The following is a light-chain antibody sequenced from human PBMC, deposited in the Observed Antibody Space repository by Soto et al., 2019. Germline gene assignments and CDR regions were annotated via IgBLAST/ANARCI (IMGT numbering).Light chain of an antibody. Sequence: DIVMTQSPDSLAVSLGERATINCKSSQSVLYSPNNKNYLAWYQQKPGQPPKLLVYWASTRESGVPDRFSGSGSGTDFTLTISSLQAEDAAVYYCHQYHSAPQPFGQGTKVAIK. J-gene: IGKJ1*01. CDR3: HQYHSAPQP. CDR2: WAS. CDR1: QSVLYSPNNKNY. V-gene: IGKV4-1*01.